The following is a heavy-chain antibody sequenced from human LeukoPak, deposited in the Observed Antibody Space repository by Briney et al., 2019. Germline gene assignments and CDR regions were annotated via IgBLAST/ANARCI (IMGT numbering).Heavy chain of an antibody. CDR1: GFTYSRYW. Sequence: GGSLRLSCAASGFTYSRYWMSWVRQAPGKGLEGVANIKEDGSEKYYVQSVKSRFTISRDNDKNSLYLQMNSLRVEDTAVFYCARDPAAWDHWGQGTLVTVSS. D-gene: IGHD6-13*01. CDR2: IKEDGSEK. J-gene: IGHJ4*02. V-gene: IGHV3-7*01. CDR3: ARDPAAWDH.